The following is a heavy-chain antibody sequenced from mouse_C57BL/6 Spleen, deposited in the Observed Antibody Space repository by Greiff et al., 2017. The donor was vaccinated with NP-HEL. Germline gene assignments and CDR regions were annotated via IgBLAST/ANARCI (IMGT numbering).Heavy chain of an antibody. D-gene: IGHD6-1*01. CDR1: GFTFSDYG. V-gene: IGHV5-17*01. Sequence: EVQLVESGGGLVKPGGSLKLSCAASGFTFSDYGMHWVRQAPEKGLEWVAYISSGSSTIYYADTVKGRFTISRDNAKNTLFLQMTSLRSEDTAMYYCASAIDPSSRYFDYWGQGTTLTVSS. CDR2: ISSGSSTI. CDR3: ASAIDPSSRYFDY. J-gene: IGHJ2*01.